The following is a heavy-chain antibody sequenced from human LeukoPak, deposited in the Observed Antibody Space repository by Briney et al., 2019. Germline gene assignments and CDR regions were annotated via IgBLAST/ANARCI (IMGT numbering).Heavy chain of an antibody. V-gene: IGHV4-39*07. Sequence: SETLSLTRTVSGGSINSTNYYWGWIRQPPGKGLEWIGNIDYTGSTSYNPSLKSRVTMSVDTSKNQFSLKLSSVTAADAAVYYCARGGTWVAFDIWGQGTMVTVSS. J-gene: IGHJ3*02. D-gene: IGHD3-16*01. CDR1: GGSINSTNYY. CDR2: IDYTGST. CDR3: ARGGTWVAFDI.